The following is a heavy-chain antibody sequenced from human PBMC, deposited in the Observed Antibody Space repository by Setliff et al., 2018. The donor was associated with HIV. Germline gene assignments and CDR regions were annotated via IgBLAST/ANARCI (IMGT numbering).Heavy chain of an antibody. CDR3: ARPMQQPYP. CDR1: GFKFSDYV. V-gene: IGHV3-30*03. CDR2: MSYKEKNK. J-gene: IGHJ5*02. Sequence: GGSLRLSCVGSGFKFSDYVMHWVRQAPGKGLEWVAVMSYKEKNKDYGDSVKGRFIISRDNSKNTMYLQMNSLRAEYTAVYYCARPMQQPYPWGQGTLVTVSS. D-gene: IGHD6-13*01.